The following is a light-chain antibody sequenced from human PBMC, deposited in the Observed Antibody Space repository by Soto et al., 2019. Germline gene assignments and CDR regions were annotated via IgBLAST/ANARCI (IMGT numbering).Light chain of an antibody. Sequence: QMTQSPSSLFASVGDRVTITCRASQSISSHLNWYQQKVGQTPRLLIYAASTLQSEVPPRFSGSGSGTEFTHTISGLQREDFATYYCQQSHSAPLTFGGGTK. CDR3: QQSHSAPLT. V-gene: IGKV1-39*01. CDR1: QSISSH. J-gene: IGKJ4*01. CDR2: AAS.